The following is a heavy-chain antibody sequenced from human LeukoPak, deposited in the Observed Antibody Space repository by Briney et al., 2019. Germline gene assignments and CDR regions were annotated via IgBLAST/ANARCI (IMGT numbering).Heavy chain of an antibody. CDR2: ISFDGTNK. Sequence: PGGSLRLSCAASGFTFSSYWMSWVRQAPGKGLEWVAVISFDGTNKYYADSVKGRFTISRDNSKNTLYLQMNSLRAEDTAVYYCARGVGYSSGWYLGHFDYWGQGTLVTVSS. CDR1: GFTFSSYW. J-gene: IGHJ4*02. CDR3: ARGVGYSSGWYLGHFDY. V-gene: IGHV3-30*03. D-gene: IGHD6-19*01.